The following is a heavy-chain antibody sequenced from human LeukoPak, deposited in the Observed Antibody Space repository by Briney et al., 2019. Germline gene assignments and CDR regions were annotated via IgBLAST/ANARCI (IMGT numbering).Heavy chain of an antibody. D-gene: IGHD1-26*01. CDR2: MYYSGIT. CDR3: ASWGATHHYFDS. Sequence: SETLSLTCTVSGASISSNSYYWGWLRRPPGKGLDWIRSMYYSGITYYNRSLKSRVTISAETSKNLCSLKLSSSTAPDSAADYCASWGATHHYFDSWGRGTLVTVSS. CDR1: GASISSNSYY. J-gene: IGHJ4*02. V-gene: IGHV4-39*02.